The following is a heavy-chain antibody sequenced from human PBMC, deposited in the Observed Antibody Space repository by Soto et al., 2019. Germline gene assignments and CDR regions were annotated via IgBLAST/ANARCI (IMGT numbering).Heavy chain of an antibody. Sequence: QGLLQESGPRLVKASESLSLTCTVSGGPISSYSWSWIRQTPGKGLEWIGYLSYGGSPNYNPSLESRVTITINTPATQFSLKLKSLTAADTAVYYCARGFWATGGGNYYYSMDVWGQGTTVRVS. CDR1: GGPISSYS. CDR3: ARGFWATGGGNYYYSMDV. D-gene: IGHD2-15*01. J-gene: IGHJ6*02. V-gene: IGHV4-59*13. CDR2: LSYGGSP.